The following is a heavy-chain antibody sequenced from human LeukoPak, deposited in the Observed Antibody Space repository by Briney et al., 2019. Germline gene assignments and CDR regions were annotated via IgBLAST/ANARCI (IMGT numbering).Heavy chain of an antibody. CDR3: ARDRSGSFRLYGLDV. CDR1: GGSISSTNW. V-gene: IGHV4-4*02. J-gene: IGHJ3*01. CDR2: IYHIGSA. D-gene: IGHD1-26*01. Sequence: SETLSLTCAVSGGSISSTNWWTWVRQSPGKGLEWIGEIYHIGSANYNPSLYSRVTISVDKSKNQFSLNLSSVAAADTAVYFCARDRSGSFRLYGLDVWGQGTMVTVSS.